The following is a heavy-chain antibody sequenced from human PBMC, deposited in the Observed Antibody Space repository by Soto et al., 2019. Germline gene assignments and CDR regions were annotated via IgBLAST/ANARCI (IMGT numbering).Heavy chain of an antibody. D-gene: IGHD5-12*01. J-gene: IGHJ6*02. CDR2: ISGSGGST. CDR3: AKDTRTGQWLRRPYGMDV. Sequence: LRLSCAASGFTFSSYAMSWVRQAPGKGLEWVSAISGSGGSTYYADSVKGRFTISRDNSKNTLYLQMKSLRAEDTAVYYCAKDTRTGQWLRRPYGMDVWGQGTTVTVSS. V-gene: IGHV3-23*01. CDR1: GFTFSSYA.